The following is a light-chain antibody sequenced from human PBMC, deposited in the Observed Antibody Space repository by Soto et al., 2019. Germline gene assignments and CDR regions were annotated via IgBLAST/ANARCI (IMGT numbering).Light chain of an antibody. J-gene: IGKJ5*01. CDR2: GAS. V-gene: IGKV3D-15*01. CDR1: QSVSSN. CDR3: QQYNNWPTIT. Sequence: EIVMTQSPATLSVSPGERATLSCRASQSVSSNLAWYQQKPGQAPRLLIYGASTRATGIPARFRGSGSGTEFTLTISSLQAGDFAVYYCQQYNNWPTITFGQGTRLEIK.